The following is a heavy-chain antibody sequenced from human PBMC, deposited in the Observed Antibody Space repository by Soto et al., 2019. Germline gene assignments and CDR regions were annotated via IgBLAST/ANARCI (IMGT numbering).Heavy chain of an antibody. CDR3: ARSQGGSSSLDIYYYYYYGMDV. Sequence: QVQLVQSGAEVKKPGSSVKVSCKAPGGTFSTYAISWVRQAPGQGLEWMGGVIPIFGTPKYAQKFQGRVTTTAYESTSTGYMELRSRRSEDTAVYYCARSQGGSSSLDIYYYYYYGMDVWGQGTTVTVSS. CDR2: VIPIFGTP. J-gene: IGHJ6*02. V-gene: IGHV1-69*01. D-gene: IGHD2-15*01. CDR1: GGTFSTYA.